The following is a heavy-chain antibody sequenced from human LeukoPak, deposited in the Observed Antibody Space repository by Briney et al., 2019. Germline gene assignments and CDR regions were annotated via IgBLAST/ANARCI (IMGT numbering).Heavy chain of an antibody. V-gene: IGHV4-59*08. Sequence: PSETLSLTCTVSGGSISSYYWSWIRQPPGKGLEWIGYIYYSGSTNYNPSLKSRVTISVDTSKNQFSLKLSSVTAADTAVYYCARQQQLVPGYYYYGMDVWGQGTTVTVSS. CDR3: ARQQQLVPGYYYYGMDV. CDR1: GGSISSYY. D-gene: IGHD6-13*01. CDR2: IYYSGST. J-gene: IGHJ6*02.